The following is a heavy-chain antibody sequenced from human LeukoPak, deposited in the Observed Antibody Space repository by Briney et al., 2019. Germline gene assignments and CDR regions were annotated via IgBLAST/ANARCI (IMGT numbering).Heavy chain of an antibody. CDR3: ARRGAAAVKLDH. CDR1: GFTFSSYE. Sequence: GGSLRLSCAASGFTFSSYEMNWVRQAPGKGLEWVSYISSSGSTIYYADSVKGRFTISRDNAKNSLYLQMNSLRAEDTAVYYCARRGAAAVKLDHWGQGTLVTVSS. J-gene: IGHJ4*02. CDR2: ISSSGSTI. V-gene: IGHV3-48*03. D-gene: IGHD6-13*01.